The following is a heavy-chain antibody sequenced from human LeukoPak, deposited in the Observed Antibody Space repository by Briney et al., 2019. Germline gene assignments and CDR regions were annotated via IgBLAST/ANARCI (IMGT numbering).Heavy chain of an antibody. CDR1: GFTFDDYA. CDR3: AKSGSTDYYDSSGYPWFDP. V-gene: IGHV3-9*01. CDR2: ISWNSGSI. Sequence: GGPLRLSCAASGFTFDDYAMHWVRQAPGKGLEWVSGISWNSGSIGYADSVKGRFTISRDNAKNSLYLQMNSLRAEDTALYYCAKSGSTDYYDSSGYPWFDPWGQGTLVTVSS. J-gene: IGHJ5*02. D-gene: IGHD3-22*01.